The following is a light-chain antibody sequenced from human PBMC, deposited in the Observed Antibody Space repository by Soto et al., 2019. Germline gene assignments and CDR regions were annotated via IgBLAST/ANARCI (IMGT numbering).Light chain of an antibody. CDR2: QAS. CDR1: QSINTW. Sequence: DIQMTQSPSTLSASVGDRVTITCRASQSINTWLAWYQQKPGKAPKLLIYQASNLESGVPSRFSGSGSGTDFTLTISSLQPDDVATYSCQQYTSYSVTFGQGTKVEIK. V-gene: IGKV1-5*03. CDR3: QQYTSYSVT. J-gene: IGKJ1*01.